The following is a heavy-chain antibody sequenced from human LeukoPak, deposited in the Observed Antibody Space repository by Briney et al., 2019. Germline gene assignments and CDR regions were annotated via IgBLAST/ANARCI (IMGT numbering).Heavy chain of an antibody. CDR1: GYTLTELS. CDR2: FDPEDGET. D-gene: IGHD3-10*01. J-gene: IGHJ5*02. Sequence: HAASVKVSCKVSGYTLTELSMHWVRQAPGKGLEWMGGFDPEDGETIYAQKFQGRVTMTEDASTDTAYMELSSLRSEDTAVYYCWGRFGELLGTWFDPWGQGTLVTVSS. V-gene: IGHV1-24*01. CDR3: WGRFGELLGTWFDP.